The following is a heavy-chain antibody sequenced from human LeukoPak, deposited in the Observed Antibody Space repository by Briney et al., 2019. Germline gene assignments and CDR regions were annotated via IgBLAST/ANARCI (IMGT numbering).Heavy chain of an antibody. CDR3: ARMDGGVATYFDS. Sequence: ASVNVSCKASGYTFTGHYIHWVRQAPGQGLEWVGWVNPKSGATKYAQQFQGRLTMTRDTSITTAHMVLSGLTFDDTAMYYCARMDGGVATYFDSWGQGTLVTVSS. CDR1: GYTFTGHY. V-gene: IGHV1-2*02. J-gene: IGHJ4*02. CDR2: VNPKSGAT. D-gene: IGHD3-16*01.